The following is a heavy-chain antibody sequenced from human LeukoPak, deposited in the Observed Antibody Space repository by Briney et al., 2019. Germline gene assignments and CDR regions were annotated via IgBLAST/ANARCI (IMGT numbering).Heavy chain of an antibody. D-gene: IGHD6-19*01. CDR2: IYYSGST. J-gene: IGHJ3*02. CDR3: ARDLFGYSSGWNNAFDI. V-gene: IGHV4-59*01. Sequence: SETLSLXCTVSGGSISSYYWSWIRLPPGKGLESIGYIYYSGSTNYNPSLKSRVIISVDTSKNQISLKLSSVTAADTAVYYCARDLFGYSSGWNNAFDIWGQGTMVTVSS. CDR1: GGSISSYY.